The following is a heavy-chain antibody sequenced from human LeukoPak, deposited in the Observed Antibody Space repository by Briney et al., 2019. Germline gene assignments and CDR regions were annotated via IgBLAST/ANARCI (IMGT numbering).Heavy chain of an antibody. V-gene: IGHV3-11*01. J-gene: IGHJ4*02. Sequence: GGSLRLSCVVSEFPFSKFCMSWFRQAPGKGLEWISYICSDSRIIHYADSVKGRFTISRDNGKNSLYLQMNGLRAEDTAVYYCARDFRNTGFDYWGQGTLVTVSS. CDR2: ICSDSRII. CDR3: ARDFRNTGFDY. CDR1: EFPFSKFC. D-gene: IGHD4-17*01.